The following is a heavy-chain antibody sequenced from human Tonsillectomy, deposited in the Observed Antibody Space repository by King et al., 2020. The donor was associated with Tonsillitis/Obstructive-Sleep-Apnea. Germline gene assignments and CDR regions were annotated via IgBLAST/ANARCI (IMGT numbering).Heavy chain of an antibody. Sequence: VQLVESGGGLVQPGGSLKLSCAASGFTFSGSAMHWVRQASGKGLEWVGRIRSKANGYSAVYAASVKGRLTISRVDSKNTAYLQMNSLETEDTAVYYCARYLTEGSWVDYWGQGTLVTVSS. D-gene: IGHD1-26*01. CDR2: IRSKANGYSA. J-gene: IGHJ4*02. V-gene: IGHV3-73*02. CDR1: GFTFSGSA. CDR3: ARYLTEGSWVDY.